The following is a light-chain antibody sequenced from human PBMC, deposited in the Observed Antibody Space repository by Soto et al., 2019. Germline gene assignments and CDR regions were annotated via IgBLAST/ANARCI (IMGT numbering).Light chain of an antibody. CDR1: QGVSTY. CDR2: AAS. CDR3: QQLNSYPVT. V-gene: IGKV1-9*01. J-gene: IGKJ3*01. Sequence: DIQLTQSPSFLSASVGDRVTITCRASQGVSTYLAWYQQKPGKAPKLLIYAASTLQSGVPSRFSGSGSETDFTLTISSLQPEDFATYHCQQLNSYPVTFGPGTKVDIK.